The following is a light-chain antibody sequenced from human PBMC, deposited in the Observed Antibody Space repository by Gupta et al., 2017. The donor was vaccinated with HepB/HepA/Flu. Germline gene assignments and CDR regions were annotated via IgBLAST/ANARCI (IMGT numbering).Light chain of an antibody. CDR3: HQNNTLFT. J-gene: IGKJ4*01. V-gene: IGKV3-15*01. CDR1: QRISSN. Sequence: ERVMMQSPDTLSGYPGERATLSCRDSQRISSNLAWYQKKPGQAPRLIMYGASTRAMGHPVRFSGSGEAKEFTLTSSRQQYEDFAVYYMHQNNTLFTFGRGTKVDIK. CDR2: GAS.